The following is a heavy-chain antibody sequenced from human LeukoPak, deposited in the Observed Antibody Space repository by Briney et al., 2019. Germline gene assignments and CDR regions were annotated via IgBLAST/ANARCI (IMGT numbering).Heavy chain of an antibody. CDR2: ISSSSSTI. V-gene: IGHV3-11*04. Sequence: GGSLRLSCAASGFTFSDHYMDWVRQAPGKGLEWGSYISSSSSTIYYADSVKGRFTISRDNAKNSLYLQMNSLRAEDTAVYYCARDSPAATYAFDIWGQGTKVTVSS. CDR3: ARDSPAATYAFDI. D-gene: IGHD2-15*01. J-gene: IGHJ3*02. CDR1: GFTFSDHY.